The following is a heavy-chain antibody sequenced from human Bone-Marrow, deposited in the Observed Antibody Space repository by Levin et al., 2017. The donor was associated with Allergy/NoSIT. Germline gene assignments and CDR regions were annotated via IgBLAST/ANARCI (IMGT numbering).Heavy chain of an antibody. CDR2: ISYDGSNK. V-gene: IGHV3-30*03. D-gene: IGHD3-22*01. CDR3: ATSPYYYDSSGPYYYYGMDV. Sequence: LSLTCAASGFPFSSYGMHWVRQAPGKGLEWVAVISYDGSNKYYADSVKGRFTISRDNSKNTLYLQMNSLRAEDTAVYYCATSPYYYDSSGPYYYYGMDVWGQGTTVTVSS. CDR1: GFPFSSYG. J-gene: IGHJ6*02.